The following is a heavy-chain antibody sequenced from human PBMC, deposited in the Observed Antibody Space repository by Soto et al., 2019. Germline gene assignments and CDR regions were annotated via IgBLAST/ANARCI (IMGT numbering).Heavy chain of an antibody. J-gene: IGHJ5*02. V-gene: IGHV1-58*01. Sequence: QMHLVQSGPEVKRPGTSLKVSCKASGFTFSSSAVQWVRQARGQPLEWIGWIVLGNGNTNYAQKFQQRVTITRDMSTSTAYMEVRSLTYEDTAVYYCATRIGNIGWYWLDTWGQGTLVTVS. D-gene: IGHD6-19*01. CDR3: ATRIGNIGWYWLDT. CDR2: IVLGNGNT. CDR1: GFTFSSSA.